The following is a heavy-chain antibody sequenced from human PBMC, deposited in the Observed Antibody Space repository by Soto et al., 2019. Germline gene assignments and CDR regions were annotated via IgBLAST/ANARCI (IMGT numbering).Heavy chain of an antibody. Sequence: ASVKVSCKASGYTFPSYGISWVRQAPGQGLEWMGWISTHNGNTYYAQNFQGRVTMTSDTPTSTAYMELRSLRSDDTAFYYCVRDEISSAGLDPWGQGTLVTVSS. J-gene: IGHJ5*02. V-gene: IGHV1-18*01. CDR3: VRDEISSAGLDP. CDR1: GYTFPSYG. CDR2: ISTHNGNT.